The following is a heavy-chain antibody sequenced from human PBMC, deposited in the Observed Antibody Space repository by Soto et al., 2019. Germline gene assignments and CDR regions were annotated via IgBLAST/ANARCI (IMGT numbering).Heavy chain of an antibody. Sequence: EASVKVSCKASGYTFTSYGISWVRRAPGQGLEWMGWISAYNGNTNYAQKLQGRVTMTTDTSTSTAYMELRSLRSDDTAVYYCARGKRAGRYYYGMDVWGQGTTVTVSS. V-gene: IGHV1-18*01. CDR1: GYTFTSYG. CDR3: ARGKRAGRYYYGMDV. J-gene: IGHJ6*02. CDR2: ISAYNGNT.